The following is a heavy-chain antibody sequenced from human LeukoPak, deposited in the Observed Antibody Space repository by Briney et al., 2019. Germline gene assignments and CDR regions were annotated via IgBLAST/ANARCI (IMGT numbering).Heavy chain of an antibody. V-gene: IGHV4-61*01. CDR2: IYYSGST. Sequence: SETLSLTCTVSGGSISSGSYYWSWTRQPPGKGLEWIGYIYYSGSTNYNPSLKSRVTISVDTSKNQFSLKLSSVTAADTAVYYCARGIPYDFWSGYQYYFDYWGQGTLVTVSS. CDR1: GGSISSGSYY. D-gene: IGHD3-3*01. J-gene: IGHJ4*02. CDR3: ARGIPYDFWSGYQYYFDY.